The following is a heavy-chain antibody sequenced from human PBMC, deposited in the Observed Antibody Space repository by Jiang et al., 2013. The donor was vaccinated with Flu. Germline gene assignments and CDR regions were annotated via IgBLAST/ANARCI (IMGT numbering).Heavy chain of an antibody. CDR2: ISAHNGNT. CDR3: ARGSRFYYDNSGKRDI. CDR1: GYMFSDSA. V-gene: IGHV1-18*01. Sequence: SGAEVKKPGASVKVSCKASGYMFSDSAINWVRQAPGQGLEWMGWISAHNGNTDYARKFQGRVTLTADTSTTTAYMELRSLRSDDTAVYYCARGSRFYYDNSGKRDIWGQGTMVTVTS. J-gene: IGHJ3*02. D-gene: IGHD3-22*01.